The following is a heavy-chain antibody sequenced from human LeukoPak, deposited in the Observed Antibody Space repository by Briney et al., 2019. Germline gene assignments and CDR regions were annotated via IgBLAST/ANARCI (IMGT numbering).Heavy chain of an antibody. CDR2: ISSSSSYI. CDR1: GFTFSSYS. Sequence: GGSLRLFCAASGFTFSSYSMNWVRQAPGKGLEWVSSISSSSSYIYYADSVKGRFTISRDNAKNSLYLQMNSLRAEDTAVYYCARNCYGGNLPCYFQHWGQGTLVTVSS. V-gene: IGHV3-21*01. CDR3: ARNCYGGNLPCYFQH. D-gene: IGHD4-23*01. J-gene: IGHJ1*01.